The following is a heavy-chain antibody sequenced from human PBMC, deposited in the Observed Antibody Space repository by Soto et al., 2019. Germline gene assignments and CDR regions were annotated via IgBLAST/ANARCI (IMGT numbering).Heavy chain of an antibody. CDR2: ISYDGSNK. CDR3: AKGENIVAIYYYGMDV. CDR1: GFTFSSYG. D-gene: IGHD5-12*01. J-gene: IGHJ6*02. V-gene: IGHV3-30*18. Sequence: GGSLRLSCAASGFTFSSYGMHWVRQAPGKGLEWVAVISYDGSNKYYADSVKGRFTISRDNSKNTLYLQMNSLRAEDTAVYYCAKGENIVAIYYYGMDVWGQGTTVTVSS.